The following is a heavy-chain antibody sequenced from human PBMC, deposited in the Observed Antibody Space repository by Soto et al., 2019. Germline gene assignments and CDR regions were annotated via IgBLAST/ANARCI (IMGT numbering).Heavy chain of an antibody. CDR3: ARDYDFSGWFDP. CDR1: GFTFSSYS. V-gene: IGHV3-21*01. D-gene: IGHD3-3*01. Sequence: KPGGSLRLSCAASGFTFSSYSINWVRQAPGKGLEWVSSISSSSSYIYYADSVKGRFTISRDNAKNSLYLQMNSLRAEDTTVYYCARDYDFSGWFDPWGQGTLVTVPS. J-gene: IGHJ5*02. CDR2: ISSSSSYI.